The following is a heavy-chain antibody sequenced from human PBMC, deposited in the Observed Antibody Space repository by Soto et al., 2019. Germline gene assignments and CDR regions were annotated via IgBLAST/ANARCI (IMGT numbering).Heavy chain of an antibody. CDR1: GESFSGYY. V-gene: IGHV4-34*01. CDR2: INHSGST. D-gene: IGHD5-12*01. J-gene: IGHJ4*02. Sequence: PSETLSLTCAVYGESFSGYYWSWIRQPPGKGLEWIGEINHSGSTNYNPSLKSRVTMSVDTSKNQFSLKLSSVTAADTAMYYCAGNIVATISSFDFWGQGTPVTVSS. CDR3: AGNIVATISSFDF.